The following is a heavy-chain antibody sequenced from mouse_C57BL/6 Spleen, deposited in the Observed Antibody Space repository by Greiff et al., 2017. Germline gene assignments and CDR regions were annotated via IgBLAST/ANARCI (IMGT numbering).Heavy chain of an antibody. CDR1: GYAFSSYW. CDR3: APDGSSYNFDY. J-gene: IGHJ2*01. Sequence: QVQLKQSGAELVKPGASVKISCKASGYAFSSYWMNWVKQRPGKGLEWIGQIYPGDGDTNYNGKFKGKATLTADKSSSTAYMQLSSLTSEDSAVYFCAPDGSSYNFDYWGQGTTLTVSS. D-gene: IGHD1-1*01. CDR2: IYPGDGDT. V-gene: IGHV1-80*01.